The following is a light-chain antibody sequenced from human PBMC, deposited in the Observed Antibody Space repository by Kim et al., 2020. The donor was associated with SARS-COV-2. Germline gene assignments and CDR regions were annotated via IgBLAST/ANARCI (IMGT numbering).Light chain of an antibody. J-gene: IGKJ4*01. Sequence: IVMTQSPAPLSVSPGERVTLSCRASQSVRNNLAWYQQRPGQAPRLLLYGASTRATDIPARFSCSGSGTEFTLTIRSLQSEDLAVYYCQQYNDWPLISFGGGTKVDIK. CDR2: GAS. CDR1: QSVRNN. V-gene: IGKV3-15*01. CDR3: QQYNDWPLIS.